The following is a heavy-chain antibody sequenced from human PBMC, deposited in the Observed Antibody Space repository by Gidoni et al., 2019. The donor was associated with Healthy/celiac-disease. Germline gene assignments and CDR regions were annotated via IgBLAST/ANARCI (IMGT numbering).Heavy chain of an antibody. V-gene: IGHV1-46*01. CDR2: SNPSGGST. Sequence: QVQLVQSGAEVKKPGASVKVSCKASGYTFPSYYLHWVGQAPGQGLEWMGISNPSGGSTSYAQKFQGRVTMTRDTSTSTVYMELSSLRSEDTAVYYCAREGAERDVVVPAAVRWFDPWGQGTLVTVSS. CDR1: GYTFPSYY. D-gene: IGHD2-2*01. J-gene: IGHJ5*02. CDR3: AREGAERDVVVPAAVRWFDP.